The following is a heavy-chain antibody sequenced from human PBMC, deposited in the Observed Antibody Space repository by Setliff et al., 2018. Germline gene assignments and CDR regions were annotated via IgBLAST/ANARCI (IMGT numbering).Heavy chain of an antibody. J-gene: IGHJ4*02. D-gene: IGHD3-10*01. V-gene: IGHV3-30*14. CDR2: ISYEGIDK. CDR3: RVWLGDLSRDF. Sequence: GGSLRLSCAASGFTFSSYALHWVRQAPGKGLEWGTLISYEGIDKYYADSVNGRFTISRDASENSISLQMNSLRVDDTAVYFCRVWLGDLSRDFWGQGTLVTVSS. CDR1: GFTFSSYA.